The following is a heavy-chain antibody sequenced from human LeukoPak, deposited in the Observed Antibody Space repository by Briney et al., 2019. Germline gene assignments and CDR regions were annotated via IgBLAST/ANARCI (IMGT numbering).Heavy chain of an antibody. V-gene: IGHV4-31*03. D-gene: IGHD6-6*01. J-gene: IGHJ5*02. CDR2: IYYSGST. Sequence: SETLSLTCTASGGSISSGGYYWSWIRQRPGKGLEWIGYIYYSGSTYYNPSLKSRLTISVDTSENQFSLRLSSVTAADTAVYYCARRDSSYNWFDPWGQGALVTVSS. CDR3: ARRDSSYNWFDP. CDR1: GGSISSGGYY.